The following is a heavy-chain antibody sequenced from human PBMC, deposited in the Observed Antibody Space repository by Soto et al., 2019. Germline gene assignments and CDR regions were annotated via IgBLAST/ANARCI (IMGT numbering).Heavy chain of an antibody. D-gene: IGHD6-13*01. J-gene: IGHJ4*02. V-gene: IGHV1-8*01. CDR2: MNPNSGNT. CDR3: AREATAAEEYYFDY. CDR1: GYTFTSYD. Sequence: ASVKVSCKASGYTFTSYDINWVRQATGQGLEWLGWMNPNSGNTGYAQKFQGRVTMTRNTSISTAYMELSRLRSDDTAVYYCAREATAAEEYYFDYWGQGTLVTVSS.